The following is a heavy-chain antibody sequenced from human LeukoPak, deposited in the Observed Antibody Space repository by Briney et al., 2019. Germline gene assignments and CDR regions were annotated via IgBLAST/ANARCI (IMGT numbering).Heavy chain of an antibody. J-gene: IGHJ5*02. CDR2: IYYSGST. CDR3: ARLLKYYDILTGYYKAWFDP. Sequence: SETLSLTCTVSGGSISSYYWSWIRQPPGKGLEWIGYIYYSGSTNYNPSLKSRVTISVDTSKNQFSLKLSSVTAADTAVYYCARLLKYYDILTGYYKAWFDPWGQGTLVTVSS. CDR1: GGSISSYY. D-gene: IGHD3-9*01. V-gene: IGHV4-59*01.